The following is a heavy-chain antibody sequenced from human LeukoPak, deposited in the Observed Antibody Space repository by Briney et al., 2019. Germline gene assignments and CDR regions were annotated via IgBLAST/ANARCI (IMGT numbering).Heavy chain of an antibody. CDR1: GYTFTGYY. D-gene: IGHD3-10*01. Sequence: ASVKVSCKASGYTFTGYYIHWVRQAPGQGLEWMGWINPKSGGTNYAQKFQGRVTMTRDTSISTAYMELSRLRSDDTAVYFCARVIGFGELSLGHWGQGTLVTVPS. CDR3: ARVIGFGELSLGH. CDR2: INPKSGGT. J-gene: IGHJ4*02. V-gene: IGHV1-2*02.